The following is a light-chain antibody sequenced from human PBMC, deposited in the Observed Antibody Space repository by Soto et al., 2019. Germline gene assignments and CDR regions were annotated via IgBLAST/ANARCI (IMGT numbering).Light chain of an antibody. Sequence: QSALTQPASVSGSPGQSITISCTGTSSDVGGYNYVSWYQQHPGKAPKLMIYEVSNRPSGVSNRFSGSTSGNTASLTISGLQAEDEADYYCSSYTSSSLDVFGTGTKVTVL. CDR2: EVS. CDR3: SSYTSSSLDV. V-gene: IGLV2-14*01. J-gene: IGLJ1*01. CDR1: SSDVGGYNY.